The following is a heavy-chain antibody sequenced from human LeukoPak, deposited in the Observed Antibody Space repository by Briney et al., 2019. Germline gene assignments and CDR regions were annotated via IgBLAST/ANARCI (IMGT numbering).Heavy chain of an antibody. CDR2: IYTSGST. Sequence: SETLSLTCTVSGGSISSYYWSWIRQPAGKGLEWIGRIYTSGSTNYNPSLKSRVTMSVDTSKNQFSLKLSSVTAADTAVYYCARGAMVRGVTFYYYMDVWGTGTTVTISS. D-gene: IGHD3-10*01. CDR1: GGSISSYY. J-gene: IGHJ6*03. V-gene: IGHV4-4*07. CDR3: ARGAMVRGVTFYYYMDV.